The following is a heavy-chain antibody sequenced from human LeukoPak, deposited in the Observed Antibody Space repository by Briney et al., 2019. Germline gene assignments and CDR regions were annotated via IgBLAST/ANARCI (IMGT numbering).Heavy chain of an antibody. CDR3: ARRVRYSGYSNYNLVRFDY. D-gene: IGHD4-11*01. CDR1: GGSFSGYY. J-gene: IGHJ4*02. V-gene: IGHV4-34*01. Sequence: SETLSLTCAVYGGSFSGYYWSWIRQPPGKGLEWIGEINHSGSTNYNPSLKSRVTISVDTSKNQFSLKLSSVTAADTAVYYCARRVRYSGYSNYNLVRFDYWGQGTLVTVSS. CDR2: INHSGST.